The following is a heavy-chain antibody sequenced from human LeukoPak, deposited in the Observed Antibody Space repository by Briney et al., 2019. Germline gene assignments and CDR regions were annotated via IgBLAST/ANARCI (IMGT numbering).Heavy chain of an antibody. CDR2: ISGSGGST. D-gene: IGHD1-26*01. V-gene: IGHV3-23*01. J-gene: IGHJ6*03. CDR1: GFTFSSYG. CDR3: AKDAQWELLSYYYYMDV. Sequence: PGGSLRLSCAASGFTFSSYGMSWVRQAPGKGLEWVSAISGSGGSTYYADSVKGRFTISRDNSKNTLYLQMNSLRAEDTAVYYCAKDAQWELLSYYYYMDVWGKGTTVTISS.